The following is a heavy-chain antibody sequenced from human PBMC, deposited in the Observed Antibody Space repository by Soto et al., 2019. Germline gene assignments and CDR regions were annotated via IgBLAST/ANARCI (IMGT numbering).Heavy chain of an antibody. CDR3: ARDRGTSSTGWRYFDF. CDR2: IIPIFGTA. CDR1: GGTFSSYA. V-gene: IGHV1-69*13. D-gene: IGHD6-19*01. J-gene: IGHJ4*02. Sequence: SVKVSCKASGGTFSSYAISWVRQAPGQGLEWMGGIIPIFGTANYAQKFQGRVTITADESTRTAYMELSSLRSEDTAVYYCARDRGTSSTGWRYFDFWGQGSLVTVSS.